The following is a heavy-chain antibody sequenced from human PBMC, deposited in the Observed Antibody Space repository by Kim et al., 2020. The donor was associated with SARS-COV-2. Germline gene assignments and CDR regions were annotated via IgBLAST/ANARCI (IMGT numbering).Heavy chain of an antibody. V-gene: IGHV3-7*03. J-gene: IGHJ4*02. CDR3: AKGAVTRHDY. Sequence: YYVDSGKGRFTISRDNGKNSLYLQMSALRPEDTAVYYCAKGAVTRHDYWGQGALVIVST. D-gene: IGHD3-3*01.